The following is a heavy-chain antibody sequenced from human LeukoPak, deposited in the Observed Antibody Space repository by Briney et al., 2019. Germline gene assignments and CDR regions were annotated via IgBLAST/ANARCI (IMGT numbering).Heavy chain of an antibody. Sequence: AASVKVSCKASGYTFTGYYMHWVRQAPGQGLEWMGRINPNSGGTNYAQKFQGRVTMTRDTSISTAYMELSRLRSDDTAVYYCARVHSSSSGFDYWGQGTLVTVSS. J-gene: IGHJ4*02. CDR2: INPNSGGT. D-gene: IGHD6-6*01. V-gene: IGHV1-2*06. CDR3: ARVHSSSSGFDY. CDR1: GYTFTGYY.